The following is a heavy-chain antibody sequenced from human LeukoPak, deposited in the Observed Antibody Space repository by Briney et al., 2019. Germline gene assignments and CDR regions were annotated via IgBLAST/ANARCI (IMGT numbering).Heavy chain of an antibody. V-gene: IGHV1-18*04. D-gene: IGHD2-2*01. CDR1: GYTFTSYG. CDR3: ARPIGCCSSTSCRLYFDY. J-gene: IGHJ4*02. Sequence: ASVKVSCKASGYTFTSYGISWVRQAPGQGLEWMGWISAYNGNTNYAQKLQGRVTMTTDTSTSTAYMELRSLRSDDTAVYYCARPIGCCSSTSCRLYFDYWGQGTLVTVSS. CDR2: ISAYNGNT.